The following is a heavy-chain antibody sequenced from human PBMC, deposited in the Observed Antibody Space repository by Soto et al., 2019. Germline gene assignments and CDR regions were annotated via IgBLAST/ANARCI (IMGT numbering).Heavy chain of an antibody. CDR3: AKDRGVGATATNGGMDV. D-gene: IGHD1-26*01. V-gene: IGHV3-30*18. J-gene: IGHJ6*02. Sequence: PGGSLRLSCAASGFTFSSYGMHWVRQAPGKGLEWVAVISYDGSNKYYADSVKGRFTISRDNSKNTLYLQMNSLRAEDTAVYYCAKDRGVGATATNGGMDVWGQGTTVTVSS. CDR1: GFTFSSYG. CDR2: ISYDGSNK.